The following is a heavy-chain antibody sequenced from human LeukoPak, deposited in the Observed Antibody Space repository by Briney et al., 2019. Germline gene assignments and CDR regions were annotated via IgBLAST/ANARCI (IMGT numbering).Heavy chain of an antibody. CDR2: INSDGSST. V-gene: IGHV3-74*01. Sequence: GESLRLSCAASGFTFSTYWMNWVRQPPGKGLVWVSRINSDGSSTTYADSVMGRFTISRDNATNTLFLQMNSLRADDTAVYYCARSTSHYYYYYMDVWGKGTTVTISS. J-gene: IGHJ6*03. CDR1: GFTFSTYW. CDR3: ARSTSHYYYYYMDV.